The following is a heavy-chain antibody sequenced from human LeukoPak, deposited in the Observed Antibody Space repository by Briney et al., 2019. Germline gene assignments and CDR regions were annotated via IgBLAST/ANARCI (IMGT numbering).Heavy chain of an antibody. V-gene: IGHV4-39*01. CDR1: GGSITNNAYY. CDR2: LYYGGSS. J-gene: IGHJ4*02. CDR3: ARQTLRYCPLPNCDDF. D-gene: IGHD1-1*01. Sequence: SETLSLTCNVSGGSITNNAYYWGWIRQPPGKGLEWIGSLYYGGSSYFYHPSLKSRVSISVDSSNNQYSLTLKSLTAADTAVYFCARQTLRYCPLPNCDDFWGQGALITVSS.